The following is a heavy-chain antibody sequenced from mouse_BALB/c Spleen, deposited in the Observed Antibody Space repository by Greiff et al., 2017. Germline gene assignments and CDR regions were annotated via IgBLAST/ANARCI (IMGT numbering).Heavy chain of an antibody. V-gene: IGHV6-6*02. CDR3: TRDYGSLHYFDY. D-gene: IGHD1-1*01. J-gene: IGHJ2*01. Sequence: EVQLVESGGGLVQPGGSMKLSCVASGFTFSNYWMNWVRQSPEKGLEWVAEIRLKSNNYATHYAESVKGRFTISRDDSKSSVYLQMNNLRAEDTGIYYCTRDYGSLHYFDYWGQGTTLTVSS. CDR2: IRLKSNNYAT. CDR1: GFTFSNYW.